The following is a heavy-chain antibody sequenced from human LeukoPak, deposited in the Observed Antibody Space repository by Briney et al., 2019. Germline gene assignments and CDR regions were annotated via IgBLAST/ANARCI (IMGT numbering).Heavy chain of an antibody. D-gene: IGHD4-23*01. J-gene: IGHJ4*02. CDR3: ARRRRDYGGKYFDY. V-gene: IGHV4-59*01. CDR2: IYYSGST. Sequence: ASETLSLTCTVSGGSISSYYWSWIRQPPGKGLEWIGYIYYSGSTNYNPSLKSRVTISVDTSKNQFSLKLSSVTAADTAVYYCARRRRDYGGKYFDYWGQGTLVTVSS. CDR1: GGSISSYY.